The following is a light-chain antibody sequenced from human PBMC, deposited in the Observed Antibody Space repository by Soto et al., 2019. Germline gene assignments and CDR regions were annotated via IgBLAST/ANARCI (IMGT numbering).Light chain of an antibody. Sequence: DIQMTQSPSSLSASVGDRVTITCRASQSITTYLNWYQQTSGEAPKLLIYAAARLQTGVPSRFSGSGSGTDFTLTISSLQPEDFATYYCQQAYGDPPTFGQGTKVEIK. V-gene: IGKV1-39*01. CDR1: QSITTY. CDR3: QQAYGDPPT. J-gene: IGKJ1*01. CDR2: AAA.